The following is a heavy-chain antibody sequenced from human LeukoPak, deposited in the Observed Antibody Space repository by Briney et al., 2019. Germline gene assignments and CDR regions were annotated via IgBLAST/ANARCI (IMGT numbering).Heavy chain of an antibody. V-gene: IGHV3-23*01. Sequence: GGSLRLSCAASGFTFSSHGMSWVRQAPGKGLEWVSTISGSGDNTYYADSVKGRFTISRDNSKNSLYLQMNSLRAEDTAVYYCARGGQMATMTYMDVWGKGTTVTISS. CDR2: ISGSGDNT. CDR3: ARGGQMATMTYMDV. CDR1: GFTFSSHG. D-gene: IGHD5-24*01. J-gene: IGHJ6*03.